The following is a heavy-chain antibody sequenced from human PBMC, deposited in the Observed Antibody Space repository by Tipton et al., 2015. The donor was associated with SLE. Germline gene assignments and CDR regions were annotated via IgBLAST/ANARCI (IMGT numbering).Heavy chain of an antibody. V-gene: IGHV3-33*06. J-gene: IGHJ4*02. CDR1: GFTFSSYG. D-gene: IGHD1-26*01. CDR2: IWYDGSNK. Sequence: SLRLSCAASGFTFSSYGMHWVRQAPGKGLEWVAVIWYDGSNKYYADSVKGRFTISRDNSKNALYLQMNSLRAEDTAVYYCAKEGLVGATIERFATDFDYWGQGTLVTVSS. CDR3: AKEGLVGATIERFATDFDY.